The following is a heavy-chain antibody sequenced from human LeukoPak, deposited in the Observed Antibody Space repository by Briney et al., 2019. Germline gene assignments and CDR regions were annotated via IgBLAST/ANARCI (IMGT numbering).Heavy chain of an antibody. D-gene: IGHD6-6*01. CDR1: GFTFSSYE. CDR3: ARVPSYYYYYYMDV. CDR2: INHSGST. Sequence: PGGSLRLSCAASGFTFSSYEMNWVRQPPGKGLEWIGEINHSGSTNYNPSLKSRVTISVDTSKNQFSLKLSSVTAADTAVYYCARVPSYYYYYYMDVWGKGTTVTVSS. V-gene: IGHV4-34*01. J-gene: IGHJ6*03.